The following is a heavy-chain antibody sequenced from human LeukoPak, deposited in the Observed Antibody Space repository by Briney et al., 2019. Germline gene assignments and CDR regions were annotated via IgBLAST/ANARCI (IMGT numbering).Heavy chain of an antibody. V-gene: IGHV1-18*01. CDR2: ISAYNGNT. D-gene: IGHD1-26*01. CDR3: ARDGGRGGSYYVDLGAFDI. Sequence: VASVKVSCKASGYTFTSYDINWVRQAPGQGLEWMGWISAYNGNTNYAQKLQGRVTMTTDTSTSTAYMELRSLRSDDTAVYYCARDGGRGGSYYVDLGAFDIWGQGTMVTVSS. CDR1: GYTFTSYD. J-gene: IGHJ3*02.